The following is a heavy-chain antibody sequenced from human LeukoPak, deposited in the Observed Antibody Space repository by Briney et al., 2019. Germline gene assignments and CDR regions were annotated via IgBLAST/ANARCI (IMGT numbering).Heavy chain of an antibody. CDR3: ARDGRITMVRGVIIIEGYWFDP. D-gene: IGHD3-10*01. CDR1: GYTFTSYG. Sequence: ASVKVSCKASGYTFTSYGISWVRQAPGQGLEWMGWISAYNGNTNYAQKLQGSVTMTTDTSTSTAYMELRSLRSDDTAVYYCARDGRITMVRGVIIIEGYWFDPWGQGTLVTVSS. V-gene: IGHV1-18*01. J-gene: IGHJ5*02. CDR2: ISAYNGNT.